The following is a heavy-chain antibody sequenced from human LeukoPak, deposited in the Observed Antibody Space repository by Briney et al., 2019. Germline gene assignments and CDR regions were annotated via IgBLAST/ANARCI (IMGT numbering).Heavy chain of an antibody. D-gene: IGHD3-3*01. V-gene: IGHV1-2*06. CDR2: VNPDSGGI. Sequence: ASVKVSCKASGYTFTDNYIRWVRQAPGQGLEWMGRVNPDSGGINYAQKFQGRVTITTDESTSTAYMELSSLRSEDTAVYYCARVDFWSGFDYWGQGTLVTVSS. CDR1: GYTFTDNY. CDR3: ARVDFWSGFDY. J-gene: IGHJ4*02.